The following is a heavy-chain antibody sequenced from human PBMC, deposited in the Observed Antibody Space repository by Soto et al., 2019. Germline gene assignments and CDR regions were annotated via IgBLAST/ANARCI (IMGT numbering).Heavy chain of an antibody. Sequence: PGGSLRLSCTASGFSFSSYTMNWVRQAPGKGLQWVASITNRGTHTYSADSVKGRFTISRDNDKNSLYLQMNNLRAEDTATYYCTRAHEVAWFGSWGLGTLVTVSS. J-gene: IGHJ5*01. CDR2: ITNRGTHT. V-gene: IGHV3-21*06. CDR1: GFSFSSYT. CDR3: TRAHEVAWFGS. D-gene: IGHD2-15*01.